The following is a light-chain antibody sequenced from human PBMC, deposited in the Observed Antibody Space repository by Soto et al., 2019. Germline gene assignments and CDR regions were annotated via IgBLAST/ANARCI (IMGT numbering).Light chain of an antibody. V-gene: IGKV3-15*01. CDR3: QQYHNWPPIT. CDR1: QTINNN. Sequence: VMTQAPATLSVSPGERATLSCRASQTINNNVAWYQLKDGQVPRLVIYGASTRATDIPARFSGSGSETDFTLTISSLQSEDSAVYYCQQYHNWPPITFGQGTRLEN. J-gene: IGKJ5*01. CDR2: GAS.